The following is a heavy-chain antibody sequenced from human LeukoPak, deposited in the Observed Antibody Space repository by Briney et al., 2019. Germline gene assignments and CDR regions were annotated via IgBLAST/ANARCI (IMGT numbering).Heavy chain of an antibody. CDR1: GFTFSSYW. D-gene: IGHD6-13*01. J-gene: IGHJ4*02. CDR3: ARVAEAAAFDY. V-gene: IGHV3-21*01. Sequence: PGGSLRLSCAASGFTFSSYWMSWVHQAPGKGLEWVSSISISSNYIYYADSVKGRFTISRDNAKNSLFLQMNSLRAEDTAVYYCARVAEAAAFDYWGQGTLVTVSS. CDR2: ISISSNYI.